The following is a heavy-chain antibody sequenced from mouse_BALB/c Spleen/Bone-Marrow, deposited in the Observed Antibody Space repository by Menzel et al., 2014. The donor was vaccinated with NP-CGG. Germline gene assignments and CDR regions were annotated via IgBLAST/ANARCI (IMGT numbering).Heavy chain of an antibody. CDR3: ASTYFDY. CDR1: GYTFTSYW. V-gene: IGHV1S81*02. J-gene: IGHJ2*01. Sequence: QVHVKQSGAELVKPGPSVKLSCNSSGYTFTSYWMHWVKQRPGQGLEWTGEINPSNGRTNYNEKFKSKTTLTVDKSSSTAYMQLSSLTSEDSAIYYCASTYFDYWGQGTTLTVSS. CDR2: INPSNGRT.